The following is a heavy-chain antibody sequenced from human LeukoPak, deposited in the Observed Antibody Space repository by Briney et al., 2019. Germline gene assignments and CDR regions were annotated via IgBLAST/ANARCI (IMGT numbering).Heavy chain of an antibody. V-gene: IGHV4-59*11. Sequence: PSETLSLTCSVSGGSINSHYWSWIRQPPGKRLEWIGYIFNTGNTNYNPSLASRVTMSVETSRAQFFLRLSPVTAADTAIYYCASRPADTTWYGVFDYWSQGTLVTVSS. CDR1: GGSINSHY. CDR2: IFNTGNT. CDR3: ASRPADTTWYGVFDY. J-gene: IGHJ4*02. D-gene: IGHD3-10*01.